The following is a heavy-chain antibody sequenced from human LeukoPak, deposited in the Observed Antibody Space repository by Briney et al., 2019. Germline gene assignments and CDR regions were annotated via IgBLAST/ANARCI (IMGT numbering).Heavy chain of an antibody. CDR1: GIIFSTYA. D-gene: IGHD2-21*02. V-gene: IGHV3-23*01. Sequence: GSLRLSCAASGIIFSTYAMNWVRQAPGKGLEWVSAVSGSGDIYYADSVKGRFTISRDNSKNTLSLQMNSLRAEDTAVYYCAAHRRCGGDCYVNYWGQGTLVTVSS. CDR2: VSGSGDI. J-gene: IGHJ4*02. CDR3: AAHRRCGGDCYVNY.